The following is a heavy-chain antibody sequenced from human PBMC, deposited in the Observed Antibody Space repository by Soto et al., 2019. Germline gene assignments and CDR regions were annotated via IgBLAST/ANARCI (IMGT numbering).Heavy chain of an antibody. J-gene: IGHJ6*03. V-gene: IGHV3-21*01. CDR1: GFTFSSYS. D-gene: IGHD3-10*01. CDR2: ISSSSSYI. CDR3: ARARYYGSGSLGYYYYMDV. Sequence: GGSLRLSCAASGFTFSSYSMNWVRQAPGKGLEWVSSISSSSSYIYYADSVKGRFTISRDNAKNSLYLQMNSLRAEDTAVYYCARARYYGSGSLGYYYYMDVWGKGTTVTVSS.